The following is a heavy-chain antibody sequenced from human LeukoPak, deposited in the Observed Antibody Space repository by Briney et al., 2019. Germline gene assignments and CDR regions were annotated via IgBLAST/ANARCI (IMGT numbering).Heavy chain of an antibody. CDR1: GFTFSSYA. CDR2: ISGSGGST. CDR3: AKGIAAAGTSPYYYYYMDV. Sequence: GGSLRLSCAASGFTFSSYAMSWVRQAPGKGLEWVSAISGSGGSTYYADSVKGRFTISRDNSKNTLYLQMNSLRAEDTAVYYCAKGIAAAGTSPYYYYYMDVWGKGTTVTVSS. D-gene: IGHD6-13*01. J-gene: IGHJ6*03. V-gene: IGHV3-23*01.